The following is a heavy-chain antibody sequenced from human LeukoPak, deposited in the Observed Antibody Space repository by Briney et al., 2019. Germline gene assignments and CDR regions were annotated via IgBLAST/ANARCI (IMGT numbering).Heavy chain of an antibody. J-gene: IGHJ4*02. V-gene: IGHV3-49*04. Sequence: GGSLRLSCRGTGFTFGDYAVSWVRQAPGKGLEWVGLIRIKAYTETTEYAASVQGRFTISRDDSKSIAYLRMNSLQTDDTAVYYCARQVHIRRGLVAHFDFWGQGTLVTVSS. CDR2: IRIKAYTETT. CDR1: GFTFGDYA. CDR3: ARQVHIRRGLVAHFDF. D-gene: IGHD6-6*01.